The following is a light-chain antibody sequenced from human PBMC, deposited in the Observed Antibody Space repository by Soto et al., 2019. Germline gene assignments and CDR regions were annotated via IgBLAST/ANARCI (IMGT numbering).Light chain of an antibody. J-gene: IGLJ2*01. CDR1: KLGDKY. CDR2: QDS. CDR3: QAWDSSTVV. Sequence: SSELTQPPSVSVSPGQTASITCSGDKLGDKYACWYQQKPGQSPVLVIYQDSKRPSGIPERFSGSNPGNTATLTISGTQAMDEAYYFCQAWDSSTVVFGGGTKLTVL. V-gene: IGLV3-1*01.